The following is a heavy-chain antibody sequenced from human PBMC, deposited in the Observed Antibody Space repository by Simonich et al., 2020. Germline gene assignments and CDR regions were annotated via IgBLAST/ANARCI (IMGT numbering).Heavy chain of an antibody. CDR2: ISSGSSYI. Sequence: EVQLVESGGGLVKPGGSLRLSCAASGFTFSSYSMNWVRQGPGKGLVWVSSISSGSSYIYYADSVKGRFTISRDNAKNSLYLQMNSLRAEDTAVYYCARDAAGDYWGQGTLVTVSS. V-gene: IGHV3-21*01. CDR1: GFTFSSYS. D-gene: IGHD6-13*01. J-gene: IGHJ4*02. CDR3: ARDAAGDY.